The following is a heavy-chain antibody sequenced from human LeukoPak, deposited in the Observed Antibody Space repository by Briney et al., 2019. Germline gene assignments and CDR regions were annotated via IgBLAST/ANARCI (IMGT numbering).Heavy chain of an antibody. CDR1: GFTFSAYA. V-gene: IGHV3-30-3*01. J-gene: IGHJ4*02. CDR3: AREKSNGDCKFDY. Sequence: GGSLRLSCAASGFTFSAYALHWVREAPGKGLEWMAVIASDESFIHYAESVKGRFTISRDTSKNTLYLQLNSLRPEHTATYYGAREKSNGDCKFDYWGQGTLVTVSS. CDR2: IASDESFI. D-gene: IGHD2-21*02.